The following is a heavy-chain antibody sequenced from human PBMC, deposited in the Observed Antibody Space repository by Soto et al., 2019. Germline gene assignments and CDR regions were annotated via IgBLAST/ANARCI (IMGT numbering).Heavy chain of an antibody. CDR1: GGAFSTHA. CDR3: ARAYIVREFISDYFDN. D-gene: IGHD3-10*01. V-gene: IGHV1-69*01. CDR2: LLPIFGTA. J-gene: IGHJ4*02. Sequence: QVPLVQSGAEVKKPGSSVKVSCKASGGAFSTHAIVWVRQAPGQGLEWMGGLLPIFGTANYAQKFQGRVTITADESTSTVYMELSSLRSEDTAVYYCARAYIVREFISDYFDNWGQGTLVSVSS.